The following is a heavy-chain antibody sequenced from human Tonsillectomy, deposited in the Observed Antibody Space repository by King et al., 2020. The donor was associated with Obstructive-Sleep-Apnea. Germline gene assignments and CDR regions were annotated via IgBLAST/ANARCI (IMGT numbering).Heavy chain of an antibody. J-gene: IGHJ4*02. CDR2: ISYDGSNK. V-gene: IGHV3-30-3*01. CDR1: GFTFSNYA. D-gene: IGHD5-18*01. Sequence: VQLVESGGGVVQPGRSLRLSCAASGFTFSNYAMHWVRQAPGKGLEWVAIISYDGSNKYNADSVKGRFTISRADSKNTLYLQMNSLRAEDTAVYYCARDHGYSYGYIDYYFDYWGQGTLVTVSS. CDR3: ARDHGYSYGYIDYYFDY.